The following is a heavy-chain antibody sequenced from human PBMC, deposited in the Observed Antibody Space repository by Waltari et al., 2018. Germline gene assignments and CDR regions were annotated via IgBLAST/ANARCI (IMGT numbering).Heavy chain of an antibody. D-gene: IGHD3-10*01. CDR3: ARGRITMVRGVNGAFDI. J-gene: IGHJ3*02. V-gene: IGHV4-34*01. CDR1: GGSFSGYY. Sequence: QVQLQQWGAGLLKPSETLSLTCSVYGGSFSGYYWSWIRQPPGKGLEWIGEINHSGSNNYNPSLKSRVTISGDTSKNQLSLKLSSVTAADTAVYYCARGRITMVRGVNGAFDIWGQGTMVTVSS. CDR2: INHSGSN.